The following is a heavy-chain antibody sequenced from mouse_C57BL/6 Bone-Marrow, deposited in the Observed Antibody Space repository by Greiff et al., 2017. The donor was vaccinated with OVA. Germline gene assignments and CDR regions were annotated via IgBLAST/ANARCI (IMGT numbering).Heavy chain of an antibody. V-gene: IGHV1-69*01. Sequence: VQLVESGAELVMPGASVKLSCKASGYTFTSYWMHWVKQRPGQGLAWIGEIDPSDSYTNYNQKFKGKSTLTVDKSSSTAYMQLSSLTSEDSAVYYCARSRYGSSYWYFDVWGTGTTVTVSS. CDR1: GYTFTSYW. CDR3: ARSRYGSSYWYFDV. J-gene: IGHJ1*03. D-gene: IGHD1-1*01. CDR2: IDPSDSYT.